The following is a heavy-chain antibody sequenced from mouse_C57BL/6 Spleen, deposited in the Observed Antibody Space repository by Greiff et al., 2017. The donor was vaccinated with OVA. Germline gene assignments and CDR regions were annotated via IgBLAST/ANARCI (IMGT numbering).Heavy chain of an antibody. CDR2: ISSGSSTI. Sequence: EVQRVESGGGLVKPGGSLKLSCAASGFTFSDYGMHWVRQAPEKGLEWVAYISSGSSTIYYADTVKGRFTISRDNAKNTLFLKMTSLRSEDTAMYYCARGYYGSGYAMDYWGQGTSVTVSS. D-gene: IGHD1-1*01. CDR3: ARGYYGSGYAMDY. CDR1: GFTFSDYG. V-gene: IGHV5-17*01. J-gene: IGHJ4*01.